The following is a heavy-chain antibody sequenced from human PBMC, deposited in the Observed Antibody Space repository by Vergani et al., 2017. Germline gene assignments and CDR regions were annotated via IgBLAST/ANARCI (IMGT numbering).Heavy chain of an antibody. J-gene: IGHJ6*02. V-gene: IGHV5-51*03. CDR1: GYSFTSYW. CDR2: IYPGDSDT. Sequence: EVQLVQSGAEVKKPGESLKISCKGSGYSFTSYWIGWVRQMPGKGLEWMGIIYPGDSDTRYSPSFQGQVTISADKSISTAYLQWSSLKASDTAMYYCASTTYAAAGNFPTYYYYYGMDVWGQGTTVTVSS. D-gene: IGHD6-13*01. CDR3: ASTTYAAAGNFPTYYYYYGMDV.